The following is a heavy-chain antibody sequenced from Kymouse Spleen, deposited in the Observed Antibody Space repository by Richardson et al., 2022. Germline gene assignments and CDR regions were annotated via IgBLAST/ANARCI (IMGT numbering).Heavy chain of an antibody. CDR3: ARQRIAAASHAFDI. CDR2: IYYSGST. CDR1: GGSISSSSYY. J-gene: IGHJ3*02. D-gene: IGHD6-13*01. V-gene: IGHV4-39*01. Sequence: QLQLQESGPGLVKPSETLSLTCTVSGGSISSSSYYWGWIRQPPGKGLEWIGSIYYSGSTYYNPSLKSRVTISVDTSKNQFSLKLSSVTAADTAVYYCARQRIAAASHAFDIWGQGTMVTVSS.